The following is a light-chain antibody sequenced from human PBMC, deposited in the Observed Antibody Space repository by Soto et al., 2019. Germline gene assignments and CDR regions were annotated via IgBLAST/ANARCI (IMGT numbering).Light chain of an antibody. CDR1: QTVRTNY. CDR3: QQYSDSPLT. CDR2: GAS. V-gene: IGKV3-20*01. Sequence: EIVLTQSPGTLSLSPGERATLSCRASQTVRTNYLAWFQHKPGQAPRLLIYGASSRATGIPARFSGSGSGTDFSLTINRLETEDFAVYFCQQYSDSPLTFGGGTKVEIK. J-gene: IGKJ4*01.